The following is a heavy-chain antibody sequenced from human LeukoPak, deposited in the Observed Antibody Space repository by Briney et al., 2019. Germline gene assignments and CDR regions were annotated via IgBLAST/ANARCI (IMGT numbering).Heavy chain of an antibody. V-gene: IGHV3-23*01. CDR1: GFTFGSYA. J-gene: IGHJ4*02. CDR2: ISGSGGST. CDR3: AKGTFGGVIVVSAYYFDY. Sequence: GGSLRLSCAASGFTFGSYAMSWVRQAPGKGLEWVSAISGSGGSTYYADSVKGRFTISRDNSKNTLYLQMNSLRAEDTAVYYCAKGTFGGVIVVSAYYFDYWGQGTLVTVSS. D-gene: IGHD3-16*02.